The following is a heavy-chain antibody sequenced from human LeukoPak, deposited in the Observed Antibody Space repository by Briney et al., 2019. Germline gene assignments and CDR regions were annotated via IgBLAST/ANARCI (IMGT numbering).Heavy chain of an antibody. CDR2: FYCSGSI. CDR3: ARRDYWGFGEKTDMYFDY. J-gene: IGHJ4*02. Sequence: PSETLSLTCTVSGDSISSSSYYWGWIRQPPGKGLEWIGTFYCSGSIYYNPSLTSRVTISVDTSKHEFSLKLSSVTAADTAMYYCARRDYWGFGEKTDMYFDYWGQGTLVTVSS. CDR1: GDSISSSSYY. D-gene: IGHD3-10*01. V-gene: IGHV4-39*01.